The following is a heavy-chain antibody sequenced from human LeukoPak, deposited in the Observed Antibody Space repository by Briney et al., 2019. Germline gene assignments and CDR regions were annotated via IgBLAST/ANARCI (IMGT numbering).Heavy chain of an antibody. D-gene: IGHD4-17*01. J-gene: IGHJ4*02. CDR1: GFTFSDNY. V-gene: IGHV3-23*01. CDR2: IDKSGYGT. Sequence: GGSLRLSCAASGFTFSDNYMSWVRQAPGQGLEWVAGIDKSGYGTFYADSVKGRFTISRDNSKNTLYLQMNSLRAEDTAVYYCAKDRHSTTVRTRQDYWGQGTLVTVSS. CDR3: AKDRHSTTVRTRQDY.